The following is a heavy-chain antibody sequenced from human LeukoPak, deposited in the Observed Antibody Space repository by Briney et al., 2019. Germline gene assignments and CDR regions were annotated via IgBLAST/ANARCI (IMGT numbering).Heavy chain of an antibody. D-gene: IGHD3-10*01. CDR1: GFTFSSYG. J-gene: IGHJ4*02. Sequence: GGSLRLSCAASGFTFSSYGMHWVRQAPGKGLEWVAVIWYDGSNKYYADSVKGRFTISRDNSKNTLFLQMNSLRAEDTAVYYCARDYGSGSYSPCDYWGQGTLVTVSS. CDR2: IWYDGSNK. V-gene: IGHV3-33*01. CDR3: ARDYGSGSYSPCDY.